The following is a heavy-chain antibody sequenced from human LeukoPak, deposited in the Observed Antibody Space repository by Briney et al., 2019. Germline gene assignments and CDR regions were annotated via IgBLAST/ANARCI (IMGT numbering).Heavy chain of an antibody. CDR2: IYHSGST. D-gene: IGHD6-13*01. CDR1: GYSISSGYY. Sequence: MPSETLSLTCTVSGYSISSGYYWGWIRQPPGKGLEWIGSIYHSGSTNYNPSLKSRVTISVDTSKNQFSLKLSSVTAADTAVYYCARLTRKYGQLVPYYFDYWGQGTLVTVSS. J-gene: IGHJ4*02. CDR3: ARLTRKYGQLVPYYFDY. V-gene: IGHV4-38-2*02.